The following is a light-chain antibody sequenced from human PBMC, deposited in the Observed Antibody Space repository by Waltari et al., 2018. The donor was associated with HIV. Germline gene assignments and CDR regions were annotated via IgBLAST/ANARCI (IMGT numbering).Light chain of an antibody. CDR1: NSYVGIYNS. J-gene: IGLJ1*01. CDR2: EVS. Sequence: QSALTQPVSVSGSPGQSPTISCNGPNSYVGIYNSVSWYQQHSGKAPKVMIYEVSHRPSGVSHRFSGSKSGNTASLTISGLQAEDEADYYCCSYTIGRTLVFGTGTKVAV. V-gene: IGLV2-14*01. CDR3: CSYTIGRTLV.